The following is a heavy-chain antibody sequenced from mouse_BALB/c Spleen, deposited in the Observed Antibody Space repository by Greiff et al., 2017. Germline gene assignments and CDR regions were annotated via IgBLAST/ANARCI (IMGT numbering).Heavy chain of an antibody. J-gene: IGHJ3*01. CDR1: GYTFTSYW. Sequence: VQLQQSGDDLVKPGASVKMSCKASGYTFTSYWMHWVKQRPGQGLEWIGYINPSTGYTEYNQKFKDKATLTADKSSSTAYMQLSSLTSEDSAVYYCARTGGNYGGFAYWGQGTLVTVSA. D-gene: IGHD1-1*02. CDR3: ARTGGNYGGFAY. V-gene: IGHV1-7*01. CDR2: INPSTGYT.